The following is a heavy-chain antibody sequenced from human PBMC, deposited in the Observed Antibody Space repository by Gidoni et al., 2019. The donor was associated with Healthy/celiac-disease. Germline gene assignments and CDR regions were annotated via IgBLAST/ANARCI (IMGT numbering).Heavy chain of an antibody. D-gene: IGHD3-16*02. CDR1: GGSISSGGYS. CDR3: ASSRTSRSTYYFDY. CDR2: IYHLGST. V-gene: IGHV4-30-2*01. Sequence: QLQLQESGSGLVNPSQTLSLTCAVSGGSISSGGYSWSWIRQPPGKGLEWIGYIYHLGSTYYNPSLKSRVTISVDRSKNQSSLKLSSVTAADTAVYYCASSRTSRSTYYFDYWGQGTLVTVSS. J-gene: IGHJ4*02.